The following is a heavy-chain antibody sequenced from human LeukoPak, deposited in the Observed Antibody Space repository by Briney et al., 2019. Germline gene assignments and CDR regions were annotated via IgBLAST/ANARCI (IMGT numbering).Heavy chain of an antibody. CDR3: AKLPDYGGNSAFDY. Sequence: GGSLRLSCAASGFTFSSYAMSWVRQAPGKGLEWVSAISGSGGSTHYADSVKGRFTISRDNSKNTLYLQMNSLRAEDTAVYYCAKLPDYGGNSAFDYWGQGTLVTVSS. D-gene: IGHD4-23*01. V-gene: IGHV3-23*01. CDR1: GFTFSSYA. CDR2: ISGSGGST. J-gene: IGHJ4*02.